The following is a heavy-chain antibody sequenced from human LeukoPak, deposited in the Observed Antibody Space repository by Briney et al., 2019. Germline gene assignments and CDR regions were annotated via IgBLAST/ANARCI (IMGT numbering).Heavy chain of an antibody. V-gene: IGHV1-2*02. J-gene: IGHJ6*04. CDR3: ASLGATTLSYFGMDV. D-gene: IGHD1-26*01. Sequence: GASVTVSCKASGYTFADYYMHWVRQAPGQGLEWMGWVNPVSGGTYYAQRFLGRVTMTRDSSISTVYMELSRLQSDDTAVYHCASLGATTLSYFGMDVWGDGTAVTVSS. CDR1: GYTFADYY. CDR2: VNPVSGGT.